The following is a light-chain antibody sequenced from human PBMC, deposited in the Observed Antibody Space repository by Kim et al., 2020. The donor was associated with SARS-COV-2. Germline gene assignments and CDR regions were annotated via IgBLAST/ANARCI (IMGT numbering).Light chain of an antibody. CDR2: AAS. CDR3: QQSYSTPNT. J-gene: IGKJ2*01. CDR1: QIITIY. Sequence: DIQMTQSPSSLSASVGDRVTITCRASQIITIYLNWYQQKPGKAPKLLIYAASSLRSGVPSRFSGSGSGTDFTLTISSLQPEDFATYYCQQSYSTPNTLGQGTKLEI. V-gene: IGKV1-39*01.